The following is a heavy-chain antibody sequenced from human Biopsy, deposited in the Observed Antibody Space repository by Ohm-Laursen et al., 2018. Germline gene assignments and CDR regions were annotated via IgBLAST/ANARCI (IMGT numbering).Heavy chain of an antibody. CDR2: IIPIFGTA. Sequence: SSVKVSCKASGGTFTNYAISWVRQAPGQGLEWMGGIIPIFGTANYAQKFQGRVTITADESTSTAYMELSSLRSDDTAVYYCARDALGGGSYRFFYWGQGSLVTVSS. D-gene: IGHD1-26*01. CDR3: ARDALGGGSYRFFY. CDR1: GGTFTNYA. J-gene: IGHJ4*02. V-gene: IGHV1-69*01.